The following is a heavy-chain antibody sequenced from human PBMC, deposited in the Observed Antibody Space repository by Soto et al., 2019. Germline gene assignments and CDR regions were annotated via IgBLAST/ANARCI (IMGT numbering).Heavy chain of an antibody. Sequence: QVQLQESGPGLVKPSGTLSLTCAVSGGSISSNNWWSWVRQPPGKGLEWIGEIYHSGSNNYNPSLKSRVTISVDKSTNQFSLKLSSVTAADTAVYYCAKQPTPAVTGPDYWGQGTLVTVSS. CDR2: IYHSGSN. CDR3: AKQPTPAVTGPDY. D-gene: IGHD2-21*02. J-gene: IGHJ4*02. V-gene: IGHV4-4*02. CDR1: GGSISSNNW.